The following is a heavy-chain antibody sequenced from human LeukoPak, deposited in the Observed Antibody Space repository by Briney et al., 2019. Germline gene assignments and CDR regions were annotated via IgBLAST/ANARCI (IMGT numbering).Heavy chain of an antibody. CDR3: ARERRDSSGWYGSDY. CDR1: GFPVNSKY. J-gene: IGHJ4*02. V-gene: IGHV3-53*01. Sequence: PGGSLRLSCAASGFPVNSKYMSWVRQAPGKGLEGVSVIYSGGSTYYADSVKGRFTISRDNSKNTLYLQMNSLRAEDTAVYYCARERRDSSGWYGSDYWGQGTLVTVSS. CDR2: IYSGGST. D-gene: IGHD6-19*01.